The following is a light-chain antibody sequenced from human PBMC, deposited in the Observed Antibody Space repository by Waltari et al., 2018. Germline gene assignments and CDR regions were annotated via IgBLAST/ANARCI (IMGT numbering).Light chain of an antibody. V-gene: IGLV1-44*01. CDR3: ESWDDSLNGVV. J-gene: IGLJ2*01. CDR2: SDS. Sequence: QSALTQPPSASGTPGQRVTLSCSGSRSNIGSNTVNWYQHLPGSAPKLLIYSDSQRPSGVPDRFSGSRSGTSASLAISGLQSEDETDYYCESWDDSLNGVVFGGGTKLTVL. CDR1: RSNIGSNT.